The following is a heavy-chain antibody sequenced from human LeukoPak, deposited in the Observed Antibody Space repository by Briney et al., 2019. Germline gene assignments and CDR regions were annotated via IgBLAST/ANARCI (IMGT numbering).Heavy chain of an antibody. V-gene: IGHV3-7*01. CDR3: TREDRSNYNY. D-gene: IGHD4-11*01. CDR1: GFPFSSYW. J-gene: IGHJ4*02. CDR2: IKQDGGET. Sequence: GGSLRLSCAASGFPFSSYWMAWVRQAPGKGLEWVASIKQDGGETFYVDSVKGRFTISRDNAKNSLYLQMNSLRAEDTAVYYCTREDRSNYNYWGQGTLVTVSS.